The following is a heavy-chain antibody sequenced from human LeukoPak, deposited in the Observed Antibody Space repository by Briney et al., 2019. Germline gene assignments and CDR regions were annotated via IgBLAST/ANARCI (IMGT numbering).Heavy chain of an antibody. J-gene: IGHJ4*02. CDR1: GYTFTSYG. D-gene: IGHD3-3*01. Sequence: ASVKVSCKASGYTFTSYGISWVRQAPGQGLEWMGWISAYNGNTNYAQKLQGRVTMTTDTSTSTAYMELRSLRSDDTAVYYCARTPGRLLEWLSPFDYWGQGTLVTVSS. CDR3: ARTPGRLLEWLSPFDY. CDR2: ISAYNGNT. V-gene: IGHV1-18*01.